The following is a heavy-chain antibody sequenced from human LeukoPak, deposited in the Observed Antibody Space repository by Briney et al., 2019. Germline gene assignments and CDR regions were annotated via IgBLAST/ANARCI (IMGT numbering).Heavy chain of an antibody. D-gene: IGHD2-21*02. CDR1: GVSVNSRY. V-gene: IGHV4-59*02. CDR3: AREDPLTAHFDY. Sequence: SETLSLTCSVSGVSVNSRYWSLVRQPPQKGLEWIGYIHYSGATNYNPSLKSRVSISIDTPRNQFSLSLSSVTAADTAVYYCAREDPLTAHFDYWGQGTLVTVSS. J-gene: IGHJ4*02. CDR2: IHYSGAT.